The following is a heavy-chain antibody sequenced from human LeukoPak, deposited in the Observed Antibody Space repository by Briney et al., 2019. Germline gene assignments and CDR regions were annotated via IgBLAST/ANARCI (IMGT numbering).Heavy chain of an antibody. J-gene: IGHJ4*02. CDR1: GYTFTDYY. Sequence: ASVKVSCKASGYTFTDYYMHWVRQAPGQGFEWMGWINPNDGDTNYAQKFQGRVTMTRDSSISTAHMEVSRLRSDDTAVYYCARANFLYCSSSTCLFDYWGQGTLVTVSS. CDR2: INPNDGDT. V-gene: IGHV1-2*02. CDR3: ARANFLYCSSSTCLFDY. D-gene: IGHD2-2*01.